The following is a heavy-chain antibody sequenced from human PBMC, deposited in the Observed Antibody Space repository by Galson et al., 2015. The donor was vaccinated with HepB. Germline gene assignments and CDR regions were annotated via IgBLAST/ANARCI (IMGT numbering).Heavy chain of an antibody. Sequence: SVKVSCKASGYTFTRYGISWVRQAPGQGLEWMGWISAYNGNTNYAQKLQGRVTMTTDTSTSTAYMELRSLRSDDTAVYYCARSSFSIVVVVAAPWDYYYYGMDVWGQGTTVTVSS. V-gene: IGHV1-18*04. CDR3: ARSSFSIVVVVAAPWDYYYYGMDV. J-gene: IGHJ6*02. D-gene: IGHD2-15*01. CDR2: ISAYNGNT. CDR1: GYTFTRYG.